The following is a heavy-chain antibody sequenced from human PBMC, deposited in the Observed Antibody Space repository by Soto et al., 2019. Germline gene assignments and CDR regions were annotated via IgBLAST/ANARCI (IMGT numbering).Heavy chain of an antibody. V-gene: IGHV1-2*04. CDR2: INPNSGGT. CDR1: GYTFTGYY. CDR3: AITIETDYYYGMDV. Sequence: GAPVKVSCKASGYTFTGYYMHWVRQAPGQGLEWMGWINPNSGGTNYAQKFQGWVTMTRDTSISTAYMELSRLRSDDTAVYYCAITIETDYYYGMDVWGQGTTVTVSS. D-gene: IGHD3-9*01. J-gene: IGHJ6*02.